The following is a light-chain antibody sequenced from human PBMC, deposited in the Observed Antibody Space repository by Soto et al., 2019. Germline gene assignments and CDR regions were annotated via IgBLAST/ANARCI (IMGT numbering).Light chain of an antibody. CDR2: AAS. J-gene: IGKJ2*01. CDR3: LQDYNYPYT. V-gene: IGKV1-6*01. Sequence: AIQMTQSPSSLSASAGDRVTITCRASQGIRNDLGWYQQRPGKAPKLLIFAASSLQSGVPSRFSGSGSGTDFTLTISSLQPEDFATYYCLQDYNYPYTFGQGTKLEIK. CDR1: QGIRND.